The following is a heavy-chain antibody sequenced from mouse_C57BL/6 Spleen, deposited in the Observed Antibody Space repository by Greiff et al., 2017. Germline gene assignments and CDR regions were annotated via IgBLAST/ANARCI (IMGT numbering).Heavy chain of an antibody. J-gene: IGHJ3*01. CDR1: GYTFTSYW. Sequence: QVQLQQPGAELVMPGASVKLSCKASGYTFTSYWMHWVKQRPGQGLEWIGEIAPSDSYTNYNQQFNGKSTLTVAKSSSTAYMQLSSLTSEYSAVYYCERGELLLRYSIAYWGKGTLVTVSA. D-gene: IGHD1-1*01. CDR3: ERGELLLRYSIAY. CDR2: IAPSDSYT. V-gene: IGHV1-69*01.